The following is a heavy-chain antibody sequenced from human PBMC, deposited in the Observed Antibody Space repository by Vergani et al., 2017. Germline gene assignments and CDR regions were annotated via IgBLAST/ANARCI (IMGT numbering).Heavy chain of an antibody. D-gene: IGHD3/OR15-3a*01. CDR1: GGSISSGSYY. V-gene: IGHV4-61*02. CDR2: IYTSGST. Sequence: QVQLQESGPGLVKPSQTLSLTCTVSGGSISSGSYYWSWIRQPAGKGLEWIGRIYTSGSTNYNPSLKSRVTISVETSKNQFSLKLSSVTAADTAVYYCARESMDSYNWFDPWGQGTLVTVSS. J-gene: IGHJ5*02. CDR3: ARESMDSYNWFDP.